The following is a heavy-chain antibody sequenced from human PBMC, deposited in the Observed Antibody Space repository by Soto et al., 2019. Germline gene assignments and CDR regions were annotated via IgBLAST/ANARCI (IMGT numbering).Heavy chain of an antibody. V-gene: IGHV4-39*01. J-gene: IGHJ4*02. CDR3: ATKFGRSYSY. Sequence: ETLSLTCSVSVDSITSRNYYWGRFRQPPGKGLEWMGTIYYSGSTYFNASLKSRVTMAIDTSKNQFSLKLSSVTAANTAVCRCATKFGRSYSYCDQGTLVTGSS. D-gene: IGHD3-10*01. CDR1: VDSITSRNYY. CDR2: IYYSGST.